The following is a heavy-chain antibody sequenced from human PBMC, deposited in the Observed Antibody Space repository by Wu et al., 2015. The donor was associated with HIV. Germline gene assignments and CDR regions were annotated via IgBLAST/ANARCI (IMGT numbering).Heavy chain of an antibody. Sequence: QVQLVQSGAEVKKPGSSVKVSCKASGGTFSSYGVIWVRQAPGQGLEWMGGIIPIFDSTKYAQKFQGRLTIVADESTSTAYMELSSLISEDTAVYYCARDRHDKRLLGRGEESFYFYYMTSGAKGPRSPSP. CDR3: ARDRHDKRLLGRGEESFYFYYMTS. D-gene: IGHD3-22*01. CDR2: IIPIFDST. V-gene: IGHV1-69*12. CDR1: GGTFSSYG. J-gene: IGHJ6*03.